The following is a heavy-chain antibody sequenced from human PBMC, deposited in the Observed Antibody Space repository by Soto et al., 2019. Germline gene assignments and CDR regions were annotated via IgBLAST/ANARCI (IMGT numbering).Heavy chain of an antibody. D-gene: IGHD3-3*01. J-gene: IGHJ4*02. CDR2: INHSGST. CDR3: ARDRRITIFGVARRLDY. Sequence: LSLTCAVYGGSFSGYYWSWIRQPPGKGLEWIGEINHSGSTNYNPSLKSRVTISVDTSKNQFSLKLSSVTAADTAVYYCARDRRITIFGVARRLDYWGQGTLVTVSS. V-gene: IGHV4-34*01. CDR1: GGSFSGYY.